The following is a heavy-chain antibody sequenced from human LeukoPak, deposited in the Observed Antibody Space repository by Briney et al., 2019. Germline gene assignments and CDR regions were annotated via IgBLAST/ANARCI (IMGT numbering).Heavy chain of an antibody. V-gene: IGHV3-23*01. D-gene: IGHD6-13*01. CDR1: GVIFSSYA. J-gene: IGHJ4*02. Sequence: GGSLRLSCAASGVIFSSYAMSWVRQAPGKGLEWVSIIYSGGTTYYADSVKGRFTISRDNSKNTLYLQMNSLRAEDTAVYFCARDDRIGAAGTFDNWGQGTLVTVSS. CDR3: ARDDRIGAAGTFDN. CDR2: IIYSGGTT.